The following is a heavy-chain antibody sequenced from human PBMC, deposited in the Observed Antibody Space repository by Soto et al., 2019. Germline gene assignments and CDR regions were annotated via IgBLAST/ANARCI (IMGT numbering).Heavy chain of an antibody. V-gene: IGHV3-9*01. J-gene: IGHJ3*02. CDR2: ISWNSGSI. D-gene: IGHD3-10*01. Sequence: GGSLRLSCAASGFTFDDYAMHWVRQAPGKGLEWVSGISWNSGSIGYADSVKGRFTISRDNAKNSLYLQMNSLRAEDTALYYCAKDLVFRPEAIDIRGQGTMVTVSS. CDR1: GFTFDDYA. CDR3: AKDLVFRPEAIDI.